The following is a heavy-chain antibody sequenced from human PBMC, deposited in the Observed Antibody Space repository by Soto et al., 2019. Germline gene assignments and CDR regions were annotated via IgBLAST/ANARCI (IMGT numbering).Heavy chain of an antibody. CDR3: AKVVIDDVRRSDLYR. D-gene: IGHD2-21*01. CDR2: FYYSGTT. J-gene: IGHJ5*02. Sequence: SETLSLTCTVSGDSITASYSNWAWIRQPPGKGLEWIGTFYYSGTTSQNPPLRSRITISGDTSRNQFCLNFRSVTAADSGVYYCAKVVIDDVRRSDLYRWSQGTLVTVSS. V-gene: IGHV4-39*01. CDR1: GDSITASYSN.